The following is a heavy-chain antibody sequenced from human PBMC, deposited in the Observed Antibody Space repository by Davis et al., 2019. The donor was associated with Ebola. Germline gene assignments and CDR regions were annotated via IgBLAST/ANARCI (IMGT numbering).Heavy chain of an antibody. Sequence: SETLSLTCAVYGGSFTDYFWSWIRQPPGKGLEWIGYIYFTGYTFYNPSLKSRIAMSVDTSKNQFSLSLNSVTAADSAIYYCASAPPSSDYNYNYYTMDVWGPGTTVTVSS. D-gene: IGHD4-11*01. CDR1: GGSFTDYF. CDR2: IYFTGYT. V-gene: IGHV4-30-4*01. J-gene: IGHJ6*02. CDR3: ASAPPSSDYNYNYYTMDV.